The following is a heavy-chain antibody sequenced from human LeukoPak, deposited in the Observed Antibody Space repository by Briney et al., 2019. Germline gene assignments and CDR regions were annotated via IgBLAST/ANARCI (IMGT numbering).Heavy chain of an antibody. CDR3: ARDPPYYYGSGDSKPTYFFDY. J-gene: IGHJ4*02. V-gene: IGHV1-2*02. D-gene: IGHD3-10*01. CDR1: GYTFTGYY. Sequence: ASVTVSCTASGYTFTGYYIHWVRQAPGQGLEWMGWINPNSGGTNYAQNFQGRVTMTRDTSISTAYMELSRLRSDDTAVYYCARDPPYYYGSGDSKPTYFFDYWGQGTLVTVSS. CDR2: INPNSGGT.